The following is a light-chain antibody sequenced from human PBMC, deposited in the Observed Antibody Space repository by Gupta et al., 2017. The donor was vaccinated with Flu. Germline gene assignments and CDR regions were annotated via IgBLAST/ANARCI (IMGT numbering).Light chain of an antibody. Sequence: EIVLTQSPGTLSLSPGERATLSCRASQSVSSSYLARYQQKPGKATRLLSYGASSRATGIPDRVRGRRSGTDGKLTIRRLGTEEVAVEEGKQYGREWKTFGQGTKVKIK. J-gene: IGKJ1*01. V-gene: IGKV3-20*01. CDR3: KQYGREWKT. CDR1: QSVSSSY. CDR2: GAS.